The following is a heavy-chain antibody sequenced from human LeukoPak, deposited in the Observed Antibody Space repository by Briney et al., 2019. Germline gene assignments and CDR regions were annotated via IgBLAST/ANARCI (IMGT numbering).Heavy chain of an antibody. J-gene: IGHJ3*02. D-gene: IGHD3-9*01. CDR2: IYHSGST. CDR3: ARGWAVFDDAFDI. Sequence: SETLSLTCTVSGYSISSGYYWGWIRQPPGKGLEWIGSIYHSGSTYYNPSLKSRVTISVDTSKNQFSLKLSSVTAADTAVYYCARGWAVFDDAFDIWGQGTMVTVSS. V-gene: IGHV4-38-2*02. CDR1: GYSISSGYY.